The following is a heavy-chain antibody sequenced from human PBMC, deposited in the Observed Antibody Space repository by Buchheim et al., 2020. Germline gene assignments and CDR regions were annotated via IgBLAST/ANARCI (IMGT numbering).Heavy chain of an antibody. CDR1: GFTFSSAA. CDR3: AKEVRPNDF. Sequence: EVHLVQSGGGLVQPGGSLRLSCEASGFTFSSAAMTWVRQAPGKGLEWVSSLTISGDFTYYADSVRGRFSISRVNSKNTLSLQMNRLRAEDTAVYYCAKEVRPNDFWGQGTL. CDR2: LTISGDFT. V-gene: IGHV3-23*04. J-gene: IGHJ4*02.